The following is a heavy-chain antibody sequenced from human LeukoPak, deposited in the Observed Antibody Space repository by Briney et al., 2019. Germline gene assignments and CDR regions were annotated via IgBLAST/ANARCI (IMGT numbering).Heavy chain of an antibody. CDR2: IIPILGIA. V-gene: IGHV1-69*02. D-gene: IGHD3-10*01. J-gene: IGHJ2*01. CDR1: GGAFSSYT. CDR3: ARGDKYWYFDL. Sequence: SVKVSRKASGGAFSSYTISWVRQAPGQGLEWMGRIIPILGIANYAQKFQGRVTITADKSTSTAYMELSSLRSEDTAVYYCARGDKYWYFDLWGRGTLVTVSS.